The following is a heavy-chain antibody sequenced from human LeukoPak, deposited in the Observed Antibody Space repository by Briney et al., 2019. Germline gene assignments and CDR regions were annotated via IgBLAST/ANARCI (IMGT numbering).Heavy chain of an antibody. D-gene: IGHD3-22*01. V-gene: IGHV1-18*01. CDR2: ISAYNGNT. CDR3: AREGGNYYDSSGAGY. J-gene: IGHJ4*02. Sequence: ASVKVSCKASGYTFTSYGISWVRQAPGQGLEWMGWISAYNGNTNYAQKLQGRVTMTTDTSTSTAYMELRSLRSDDTAVYYCAREGGNYYDSSGAGYWGQGTLVTVSP. CDR1: GYTFTSYG.